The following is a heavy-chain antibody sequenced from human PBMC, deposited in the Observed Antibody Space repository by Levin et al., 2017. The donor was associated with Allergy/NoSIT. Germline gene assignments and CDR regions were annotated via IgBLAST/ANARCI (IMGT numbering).Heavy chain of an antibody. Sequence: GESLKISCAVSGFTVSSNYMSWVRQAPGKGLEWVSIIYSGGTTYYADSVKGRFTISRDNSKNTLYPQMNSLRAEDTAVYYCARLTTANWYFDLWGRGTLVTVSS. CDR1: GFTVSSNY. D-gene: IGHD4-17*01. J-gene: IGHJ2*01. V-gene: IGHV3-66*04. CDR2: IYSGGTT. CDR3: ARLTTANWYFDL.